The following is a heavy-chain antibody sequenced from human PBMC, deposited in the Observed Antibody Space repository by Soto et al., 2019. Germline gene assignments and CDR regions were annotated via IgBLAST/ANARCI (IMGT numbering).Heavy chain of an antibody. CDR1: GFTFSNAW. CDR2: IKSKTDGGTT. J-gene: IGHJ6*03. D-gene: IGHD6-6*01. Sequence: EVQLVESGGGLVKPGGSLRLSCAASGFTFSNAWMSWVRQAPGKGLEWVGRIKSKTDGGTTDYAAPVKGRFTISRDDSKNTLYLQRNSLKAEDTAVYYCTTAEYSSSSGRQGGYYYYYYMDVWGKGTTVTVSS. V-gene: IGHV3-15*01. CDR3: TTAEYSSSSGRQGGYYYYYYMDV.